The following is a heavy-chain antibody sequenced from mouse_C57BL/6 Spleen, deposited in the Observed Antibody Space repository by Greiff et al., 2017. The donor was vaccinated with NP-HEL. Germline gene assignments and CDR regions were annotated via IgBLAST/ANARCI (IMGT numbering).Heavy chain of an antibody. D-gene: IGHD2-3*01. CDR3: ARWLLRYYYAMDY. CDR2: INPSSGYT. V-gene: IGHV1-7*01. J-gene: IGHJ4*01. CDR1: GYTFTSYW. Sequence: VQLQQSGAELAKPGASVKLSCKASGYTFTSYWMHWVKQRPGQGLEWIGYINPSSGYTKYNQKFKDKATLTADKSSSTAYMQLSSLTYEDSAVYYSARWLLRYYYAMDYWGQGTSVTVSS.